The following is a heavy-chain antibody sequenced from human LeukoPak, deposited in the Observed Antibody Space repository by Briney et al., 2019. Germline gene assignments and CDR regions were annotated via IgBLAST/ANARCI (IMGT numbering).Heavy chain of an antibody. CDR1: GGSFSGYY. J-gene: IGHJ6*02. Sequence: SETLSLTCAVYGGSFSGYYWSWIRQPPGKGLEWIGEINHSGSTNYNPSLKSRVTISVDTSKNQFSLKLSSVTAADTAVYYCAREDGYNYNGMDVWGQGTTVTASS. D-gene: IGHD2-15*01. CDR3: AREDGYNYNGMDV. CDR2: INHSGST. V-gene: IGHV4-34*01.